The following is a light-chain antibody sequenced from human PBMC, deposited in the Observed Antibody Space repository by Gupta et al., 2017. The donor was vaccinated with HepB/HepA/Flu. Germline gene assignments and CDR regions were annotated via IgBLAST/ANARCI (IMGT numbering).Light chain of an antibody. Sequence: ETVLTQSPATLSLSPGERATLSCRASQSVSSCYLAWYQQKPGQSPRLLIYGASTRASGVPDRFSGDGSGTDFTLTINRLDPEDFALYFCQQDGTSPFTFGRGTKVE. CDR3: QQDGTSPFT. CDR2: GAS. CDR1: QSVSSCY. J-gene: IGKJ4*01. V-gene: IGKV3-20*01.